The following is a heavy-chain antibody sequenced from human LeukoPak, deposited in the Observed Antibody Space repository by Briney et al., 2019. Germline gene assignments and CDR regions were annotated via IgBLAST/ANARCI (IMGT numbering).Heavy chain of an antibody. V-gene: IGHV3-9*01. CDR1: GFTFDDYA. J-gene: IGHJ5*02. CDR2: ISWNSGSI. CDR3: ARDHWFDP. Sequence: GGSLRLSCAASGFTFDDYAMHWVRQAPGKGLEWVSGISWNSGSIGYADSVKGRFTISRDNAKNTLYLQMNSLRAEDTAVYYCARDHWFDPWGQGTLVTVSS.